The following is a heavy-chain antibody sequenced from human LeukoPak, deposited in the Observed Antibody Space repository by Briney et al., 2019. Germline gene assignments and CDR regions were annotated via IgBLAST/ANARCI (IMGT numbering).Heavy chain of an antibody. V-gene: IGHV3-74*01. CDR3: VKDWGSNWSNWFGP. CDR2: INSDGSGT. D-gene: IGHD6-13*01. Sequence: GGSLRLSCAASGFTFSSYWMHWVRQAPGKGLVWISRINSDGSGTSYADSVKGRFTISRDNAKNTLYLQMNSLRAEDTAVYYCVKDWGSNWSNWFGPWGRGTLVTVSS. CDR1: GFTFSSYW. J-gene: IGHJ5*02.